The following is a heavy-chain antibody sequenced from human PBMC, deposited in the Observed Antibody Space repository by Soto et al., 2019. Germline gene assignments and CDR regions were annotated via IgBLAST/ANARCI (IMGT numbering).Heavy chain of an antibody. V-gene: IGHV4-39*02. CDR3: ATRSLIVVATT. Sequence: SETLSFTCIVSGASFSDANYYWVWIRQPPGKGLERIGSFYYDGGTYYNASLKSRITISVDTPKNYFSLNLISVTPADTPVLYCATRSLIVVATTWGHGALVTVS. D-gene: IGHD3-22*01. CDR1: GASFSDANYY. CDR2: FYYDGGT. J-gene: IGHJ4*01.